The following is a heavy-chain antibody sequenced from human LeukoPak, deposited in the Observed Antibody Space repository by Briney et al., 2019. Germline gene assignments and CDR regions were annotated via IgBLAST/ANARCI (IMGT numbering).Heavy chain of an antibody. J-gene: IGHJ4*02. Sequence: SETLSLTCTVSSDSISGHYWGWIRQPAGKGLEWIGRIYTNGRTNYNPSLRSRLTMSVDTSKNLFSLKLTSVTAADTAVYYCVKYSGSYGSDYFDYWGQGTLVTVSS. CDR1: SDSISGHY. CDR2: IYTNGRT. D-gene: IGHD1-26*01. V-gene: IGHV4-4*07. CDR3: VKYSGSYGSDYFDY.